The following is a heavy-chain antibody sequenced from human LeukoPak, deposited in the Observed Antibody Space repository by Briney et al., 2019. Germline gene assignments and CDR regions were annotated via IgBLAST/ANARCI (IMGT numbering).Heavy chain of an antibody. Sequence: SETLSLTCAVYGGSFSGYYWSWIRQPPGKGLEWIGEINHSGSTNYNPSLKGRVTISVDTSKNQFSLKLRSVTAADTAVYYCARPPYCSSTTCSGPFDLWGQGTLVTVSS. CDR2: INHSGST. V-gene: IGHV4-34*01. CDR3: ARPPYCSSTTCSGPFDL. D-gene: IGHD2-2*01. CDR1: GGSFSGYY. J-gene: IGHJ5*02.